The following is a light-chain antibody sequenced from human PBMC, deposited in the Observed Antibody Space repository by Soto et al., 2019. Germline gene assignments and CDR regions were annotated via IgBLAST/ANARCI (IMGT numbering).Light chain of an antibody. CDR3: QQYGTSLT. J-gene: IGKJ4*01. Sequence: QPPCTLSVSPGERSTLSCRASQSVSSNLAWYQQKPGQAPRLLIYGASSRATGIPDRFSGSGSGTDFTLTISRLEPEDFAVYYCQQYGTSLTFGGGTKVDI. CDR1: QSVSSN. V-gene: IGKV3-20*01. CDR2: GAS.